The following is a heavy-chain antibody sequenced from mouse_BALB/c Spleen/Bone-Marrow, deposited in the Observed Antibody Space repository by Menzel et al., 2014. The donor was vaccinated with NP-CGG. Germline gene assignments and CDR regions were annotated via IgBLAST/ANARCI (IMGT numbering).Heavy chain of an antibody. J-gene: IGHJ4*01. Sequence: VQLQQSGPELVKPGASVKVSCKASGYAFTRNNMYWVKQSHGKSLEWIGYIDPYSGGTNYNQKFKGKATLTVDKSSSTAYMHLNSLTSEDSAVYYCARELSRAMDYWGQGTSVTVSS. CDR3: ARELSRAMDY. CDR1: GYAFTRNN. V-gene: IGHV1S135*01. D-gene: IGHD2-12*01. CDR2: IDPYSGGT.